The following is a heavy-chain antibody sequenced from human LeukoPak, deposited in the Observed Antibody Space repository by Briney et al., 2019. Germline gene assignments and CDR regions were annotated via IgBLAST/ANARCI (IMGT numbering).Heavy chain of an antibody. Sequence: EASVKVSCKASGYTFTSYYMHWVRQAPGQGLEWMGWINPNSGGTNYAQKFQGRVTMTRDASISTAYMELSRLRSDDTAVYYCARDHLKAVAGRLLGYWGQGTLVTVSS. D-gene: IGHD6-19*01. CDR2: INPNSGGT. J-gene: IGHJ4*02. V-gene: IGHV1-2*02. CDR1: GYTFTSYY. CDR3: ARDHLKAVAGRLLGY.